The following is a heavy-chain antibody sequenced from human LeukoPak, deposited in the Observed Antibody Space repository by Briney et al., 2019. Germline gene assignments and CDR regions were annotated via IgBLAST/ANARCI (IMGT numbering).Heavy chain of an antibody. CDR3: ASGWGSGY. Sequence: TGGSLRLSCAASGFSISTYSMNWVRQAPGKGLEWVSSISRSTSFPYYADSVKGRFTISGDNAKNSLYLQMNSLRADDTAVYYCASGWGSGYWGQGTLVTVSS. D-gene: IGHD7-27*01. J-gene: IGHJ4*02. CDR2: ISRSTSFP. V-gene: IGHV3-21*01. CDR1: GFSISTYS.